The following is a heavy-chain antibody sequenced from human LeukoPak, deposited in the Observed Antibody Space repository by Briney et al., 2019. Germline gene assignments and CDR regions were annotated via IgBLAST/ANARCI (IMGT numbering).Heavy chain of an antibody. CDR1: GGSISSSPYY. J-gene: IGHJ5*02. D-gene: IGHD1-1*01. CDR3: ARPVPSRLGWFDP. CDR2: IYYSGST. V-gene: IGHV4-39*01. Sequence: SETLSLTCTVSGGSISSSPYYWGWIRQPPGKGLEWIGTIYYSGSTYYNPSLKSRVTISVDTSKNQFSLKLPSVTAADTAVYYCARPVPSRLGWFDPWGQGTLVTVSS.